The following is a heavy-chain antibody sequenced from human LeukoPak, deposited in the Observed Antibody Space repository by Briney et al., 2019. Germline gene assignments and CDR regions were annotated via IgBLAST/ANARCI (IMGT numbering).Heavy chain of an antibody. D-gene: IGHD1-26*01. CDR3: VRPSGSYWYFDL. V-gene: IGHV3-33*01. CDR1: GFTFSSYD. CDR2: MWFDGSNK. J-gene: IGHJ2*01. Sequence: PGRSLRLSCAASGFTFSSYDMHWVRQAPGKGLEWVAVMWFDGSNKYYADSVKGRFTISRDNSKNTLYLQMNSLRAEDTAVYYCVRPSGSYWYFDLWGRGTLVTVSS.